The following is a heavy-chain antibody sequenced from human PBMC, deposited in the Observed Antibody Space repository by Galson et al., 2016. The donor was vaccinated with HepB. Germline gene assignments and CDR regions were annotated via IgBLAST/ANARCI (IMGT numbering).Heavy chain of an antibody. Sequence: SCKASGYSFNGYDIHWVRQAPGQGPEWMGWMNPDSGDTTYAQKFQGRVSMTRQTSIRTAYMELSRLTSADTAVYYCAIGAHGWSMYYFDYWGQGTLVTVSS. J-gene: IGHJ4*01. CDR2: MNPDSGDT. CDR3: AIGAHGWSMYYFDY. CDR1: GYSFNGYD. V-gene: IGHV1-2*02. D-gene: IGHD6-19*01.